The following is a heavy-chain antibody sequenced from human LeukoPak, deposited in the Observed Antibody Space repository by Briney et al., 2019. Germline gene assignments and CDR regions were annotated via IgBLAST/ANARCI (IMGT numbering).Heavy chain of an antibody. CDR3: AKGSSSGWPYFFDN. V-gene: IGHV3-23*01. CDR2: INRGSGSST. D-gene: IGHD6-19*01. CDR1: GFTFSSYS. Sequence: GGSLRLSCSASGFTFSSYSLIWVRQAPGKGLEWFSSINRGSGSSTYYADAVKGRFTISRDNSKNTLYLEMNSLRADDTAVYYCAKGSSSGWPYFFDNWGQGTLVTVSS. J-gene: IGHJ4*02.